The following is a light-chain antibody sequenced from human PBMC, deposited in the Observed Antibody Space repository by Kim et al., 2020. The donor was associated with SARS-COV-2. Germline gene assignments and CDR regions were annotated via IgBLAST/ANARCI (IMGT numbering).Light chain of an antibody. V-gene: IGKV1-5*03. Sequence: DIQMTQSPSTLSASAGDTVTITCRASQSISSWLAWYQQKPGKAPKLLIFNASSLESGVPARFSGSGSGTEFTLTISSLQPDDFAAYYCQQYNRYSWTFGEGTKVDIK. J-gene: IGKJ1*01. CDR3: QQYNRYSWT. CDR2: NAS. CDR1: QSISSW.